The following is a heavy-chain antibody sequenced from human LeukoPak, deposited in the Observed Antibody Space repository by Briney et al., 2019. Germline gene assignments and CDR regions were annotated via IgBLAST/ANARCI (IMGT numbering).Heavy chain of an antibody. D-gene: IGHD6-25*01. CDR1: GGSVSGFY. Sequence: SETLSLTCTVSGGSVSGFYWSWIRQPPGKGLEWIGYIYYTGITNYNPSLKNRVTISVDRSKNQFSLILNSVAAVDTAMYYCAGLHFAAAEEFGPWGPGALVTVSS. V-gene: IGHV4-59*08. J-gene: IGHJ5*02. CDR2: IYYTGIT. CDR3: AGLHFAAAEEFGP.